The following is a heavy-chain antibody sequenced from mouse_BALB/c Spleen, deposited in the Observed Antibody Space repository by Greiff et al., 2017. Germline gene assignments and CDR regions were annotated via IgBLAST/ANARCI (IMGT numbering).Heavy chain of an antibody. CDR3: ARRGGSSYEDWFAY. V-gene: IGHV1-7*01. D-gene: IGHD1-1*01. CDR1: GYTFTSYW. CDR2: INPSTGYT. Sequence: QVQLQQSGAELAKPGASVKMSCKASGYTFTSYWMHWVKQRPGQGLEWIGYINPSTGYTEYNQKFKGKATFTVDTSSSTAYMQFNSLTSEDSAVYYCARRGGSSYEDWFAYWGQGTLVTVSA. J-gene: IGHJ3*01.